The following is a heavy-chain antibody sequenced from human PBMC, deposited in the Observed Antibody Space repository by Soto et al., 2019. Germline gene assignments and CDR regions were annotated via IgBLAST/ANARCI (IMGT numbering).Heavy chain of an antibody. J-gene: IGHJ6*02. V-gene: IGHV4-30-4*01. CDR3: ARDHSKAQHYYYGMDV. Sequence: SETLSLTCTVSGGSISSGDYYWSWIRQPPGKGLEWIGYIYYSGSTYYNPSLKSRVTISVDTSKNQFSLKLSSVTAADTAVYYCARDHSKAQHYYYGMDVWGQGTTVTVSS. D-gene: IGHD2-15*01. CDR1: GGSISSGDYY. CDR2: IYYSGST.